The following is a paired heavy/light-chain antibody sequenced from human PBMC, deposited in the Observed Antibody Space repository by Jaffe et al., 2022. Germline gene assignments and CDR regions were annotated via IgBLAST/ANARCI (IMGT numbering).Heavy chain of an antibody. CDR3: AREGYIVGGLLGNQRYYFDY. CDR2: IYTSGST. D-gene: IGHD1-26*01. Sequence: QVQLQESGPGLVKPSQTLSLTCTVSGGSISSGSYYWSWIRQPAGKGLEWIGRIYTSGSTNYNPSLKSRVTISVDTSKNQFSLKLSSVTAADTAVYYCAREGYIVGGLLGNQRYYFDYWGQGTLVTVSS. J-gene: IGHJ4*02. CDR1: GGSISSGSYY. V-gene: IGHV4-61*02.
Light chain of an antibody. CDR1: KLGDKY. V-gene: IGLV3-1*01. CDR3: QAWDSSTAAYV. CDR2: QDS. Sequence: SYELTQPPSVSVSPGQTASITCSGDKLGDKYACWYQQKPGQSPVLVIYQDSKRPSGIPERFSGSNSGNTATLTISGTQAMDEADYYCQAWDSSTAAYVFGTGTKVTVL. J-gene: IGLJ1*01.